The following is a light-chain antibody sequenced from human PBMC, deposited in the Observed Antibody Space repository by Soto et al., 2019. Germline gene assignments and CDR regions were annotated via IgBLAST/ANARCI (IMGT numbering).Light chain of an antibody. CDR3: TSYTTRSTV. CDR1: SSGVGGVKS. V-gene: IGLV2-14*03. Sequence: QSVLSQPASVSGSPGQSITISCTETSSGVGGVKSISWYQQHPGEAPKLMIYDVTHRASGVSDRFSGSKSGDTASLSISDLQIEDEAQYYCTSYTTRSTVFGGGTKVTVL. J-gene: IGLJ2*01. CDR2: DVT.